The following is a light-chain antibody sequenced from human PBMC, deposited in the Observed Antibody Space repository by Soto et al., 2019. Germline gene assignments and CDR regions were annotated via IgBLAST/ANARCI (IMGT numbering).Light chain of an antibody. J-gene: IGKJ1*01. V-gene: IGKV3-20*01. CDR3: QQYGRSPRT. CDR1: QSVSSNS. CDR2: GAS. Sequence: EIVWTQSPGTLSLSPGERATLSCRASQSVSSNSVAWYPQRPGQAPRLLIYGASSRATGIPDRFSGSGSGTDFTLTISRLEPEDCAVYYCQQYGRSPRTFGQGTKVEIK.